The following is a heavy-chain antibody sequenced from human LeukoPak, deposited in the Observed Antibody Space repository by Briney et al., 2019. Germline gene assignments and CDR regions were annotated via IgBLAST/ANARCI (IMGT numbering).Heavy chain of an antibody. J-gene: IGHJ4*02. D-gene: IGHD3-22*01. CDR2: IYYSGST. CDR1: GGSISSYY. Sequence: SETLSLTCTVSGGSISSYYWSWIRQPPGKGLEWIGYIYYSGSTNYNPSLKGRVTISVDTSKNQFSLKLSSVTAADTAVYYCARAIDSSGYGYYFGYWGQGTLVTVSS. CDR3: ARAIDSSGYGYYFGY. V-gene: IGHV4-59*01.